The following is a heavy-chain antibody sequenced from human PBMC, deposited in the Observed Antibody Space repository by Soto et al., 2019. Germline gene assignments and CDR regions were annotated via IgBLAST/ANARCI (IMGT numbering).Heavy chain of an antibody. Sequence: QLRLQESGPGLVKPSETLSLTCSVSGGSINRSPYYWDWIRQSPGKGLEWIGSIYETGRTNHNPLLKSRVTMTVDTSRNQFSLKLSSVIAADTAVDYCARHGGFCTTIRCHKYFQYWGQGALVTVTS. CDR1: GGSINRSPYY. D-gene: IGHD3-10*01. CDR3: ARHGGFCTTIRCHKYFQY. J-gene: IGHJ1*01. V-gene: IGHV4-39*01. CDR2: IYETGRT.